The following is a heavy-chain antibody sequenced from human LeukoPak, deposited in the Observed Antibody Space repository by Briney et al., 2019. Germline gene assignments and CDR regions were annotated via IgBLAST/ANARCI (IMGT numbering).Heavy chain of an antibody. V-gene: IGHV1-69*04. CDR1: GGTFSSYA. CDR3: ARAERYCSSTSCYTNWFDP. D-gene: IGHD2-2*02. J-gene: IGHJ5*02. Sequence: GASVKVSCKASGGTFSSYAISWVRQAPGQGLEWMGRIIPILGIANYAQKFQGRVTITTDESTSTAYMELSSLRSEDTAVYYCARAERYCSSTSCYTNWFDPWGQGTLVTVSS. CDR2: IIPILGIA.